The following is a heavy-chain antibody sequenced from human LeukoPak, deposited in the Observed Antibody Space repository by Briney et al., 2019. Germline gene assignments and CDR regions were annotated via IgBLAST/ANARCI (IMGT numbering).Heavy chain of an antibody. Sequence: GESLKISCKGSGYRFTNYWIGWVRQMPGKGLEWMGIIYPGDSDARYSPSFQGQVTFSADKSISTAYLQWSSLKASDTAMYYCARVTTVTSFRIFDYWGQGTLVTVSS. CDR3: ARVTTVTSFRIFDY. CDR1: GYRFTNYW. CDR2: IYPGDSDA. V-gene: IGHV5-51*01. D-gene: IGHD4-17*01. J-gene: IGHJ4*02.